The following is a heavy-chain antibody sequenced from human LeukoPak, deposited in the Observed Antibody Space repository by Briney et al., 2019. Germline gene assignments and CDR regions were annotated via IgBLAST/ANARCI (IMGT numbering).Heavy chain of an antibody. J-gene: IGHJ3*02. CDR2: ISAYNGNT. Sequence: ASVKVSCKASGYTFTSYGISWVRQAPGQGLEWMGWISAYNGNTNYAQKLQGRVTMTTDTSTSTAYMELRSLRSDDTAVYYCARADIMITFGGVMDDAFDIWGQGTMVTVPS. V-gene: IGHV1-18*01. CDR1: GYTFTSYG. CDR3: ARADIMITFGGVMDDAFDI. D-gene: IGHD3-16*01.